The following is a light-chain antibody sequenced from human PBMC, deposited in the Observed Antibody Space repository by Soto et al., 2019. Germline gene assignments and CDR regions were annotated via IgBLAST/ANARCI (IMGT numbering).Light chain of an antibody. CDR1: QSINRF. Sequence: DIQMTQSPSSLSASVGDRVTITCRASQSINRFLNWYQQKPGKAPKLLIYGASSLQSGVPSRFSGSESGTDFTLTISSLQPEDFATYYCQQSYNTPRTFGQGTKVEI. J-gene: IGKJ1*01. V-gene: IGKV1-39*01. CDR2: GAS. CDR3: QQSYNTPRT.